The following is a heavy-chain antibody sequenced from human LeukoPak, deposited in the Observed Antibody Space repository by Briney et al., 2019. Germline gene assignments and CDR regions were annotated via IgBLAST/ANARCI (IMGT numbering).Heavy chain of an antibody. V-gene: IGHV1-69*05. CDR3: ARTSTVTRYYYYMDV. CDR2: IIPIFGTA. Sequence: SVNVFCKASGGTFSSYAISWVRQAPGQGLEWMGGIIPIFGTANYAQKFQGRVTINTDESTSTAYMELSSLRSEDTAVYYCARTSTVTRYYYYMDVWGKGTTVTVSS. CDR1: GGTFSSYA. J-gene: IGHJ6*03. D-gene: IGHD4-11*01.